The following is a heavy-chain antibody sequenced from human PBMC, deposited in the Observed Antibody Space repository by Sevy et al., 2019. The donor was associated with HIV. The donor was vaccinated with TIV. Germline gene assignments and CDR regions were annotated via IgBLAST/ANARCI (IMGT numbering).Heavy chain of an antibody. J-gene: IGHJ6*03. CDR3: AKGGGGHYDPDEIAYYFYYYNMDV. V-gene: IGHV3-23*01. CDR1: GFSFDSYG. Sequence: GGSLRLSCAVSGFSFDSYGMTWVRQAPGKGLEWVSAISGSGTRTYYADSVKGRFIISRDNSKNTLDLQMNSLRGGDTAIYYGAKGGGGHYDPDEIAYYFYYYNMDVWGKGTTVTVSS. D-gene: IGHD3-22*01. CDR2: ISGSGTRT.